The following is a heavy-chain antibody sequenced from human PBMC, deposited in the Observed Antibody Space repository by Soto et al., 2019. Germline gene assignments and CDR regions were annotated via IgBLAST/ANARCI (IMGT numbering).Heavy chain of an antibody. CDR3: AKSPARYSGSYYNNYYYGMDV. CDR2: ISGSGGST. J-gene: IGHJ6*02. D-gene: IGHD1-26*01. V-gene: IGHV3-23*01. Sequence: GGSLRLSGAASGFTFSSYAMSWVPQAPGKGLEWVSAISGSGGSTYYADSVKGRFTISRDNSKNTLYLQMNSLRAEDTAVYYCAKSPARYSGSYYNNYYYGMDVWGQGTTVTVSS. CDR1: GFTFSSYA.